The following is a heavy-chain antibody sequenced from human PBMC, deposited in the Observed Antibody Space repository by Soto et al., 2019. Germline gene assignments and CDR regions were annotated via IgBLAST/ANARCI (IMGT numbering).Heavy chain of an antibody. CDR3: AKDYGRLVDWLWGSYYMDV. J-gene: IGHJ6*03. D-gene: IGHD3-9*01. CDR1: GFTFDDYA. Sequence: GGSLRLSCAASGFTFDDYAMHWVRQAPGKGLEWVSGISWNSGSIGYADSVKGRFTISRDNAKNSLYLQMNSLRAEDTALYYCAKDYGRLVDWLWGSYYMDVWGKGTTVTVSS. V-gene: IGHV3-9*01. CDR2: ISWNSGSI.